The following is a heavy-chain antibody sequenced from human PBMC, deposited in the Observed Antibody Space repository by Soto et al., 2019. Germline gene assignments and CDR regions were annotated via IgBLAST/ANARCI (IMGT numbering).Heavy chain of an antibody. CDR3: TTASQWLPPYS. Sequence: PGGSLRLSCAASGFTFNNAWMSWVRQAPGKGLEWVGRIKSATDGETTENPAPVKGRFTISRDDSKATLYLHMNRLKTDDTAVYYCTTASQWLPPYSWGQGALVTVSS. CDR2: IKSATDGETT. J-gene: IGHJ4*02. D-gene: IGHD6-19*01. V-gene: IGHV3-15*01. CDR1: GFTFNNAW.